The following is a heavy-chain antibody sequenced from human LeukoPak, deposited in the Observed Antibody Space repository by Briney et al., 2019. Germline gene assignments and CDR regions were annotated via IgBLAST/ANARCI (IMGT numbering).Heavy chain of an antibody. CDR3: ARAKPKNMVRGLIMRRERRYYFDY. D-gene: IGHD3-10*01. Sequence: ASVKVSYKASGGTFSSYAISWVRQAPGQGLEWMGGIIPIFGTANYAQKFQGRVTITADESTSTAYMELSSLRSEDTAVYYCARAKPKNMVRGLIMRRERRYYFDYWGQGTLVTVSS. CDR2: IIPIFGTA. J-gene: IGHJ4*02. V-gene: IGHV1-69*13. CDR1: GGTFSSYA.